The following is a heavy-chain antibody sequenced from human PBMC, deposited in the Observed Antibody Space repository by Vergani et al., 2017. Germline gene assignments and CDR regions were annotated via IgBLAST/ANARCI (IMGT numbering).Heavy chain of an antibody. J-gene: IGHJ6*02. Sequence: QVQLVQSGAEVKKPGSSVKVSCKASGGTFSSYTISWVRQAPGQGLEWMGRIMAILGIANYAQKFQGRVTITADKSTSTAYMELSSLRSEDTAVYYCAAAAGRVYCSGSSCCSGNYYQDMDVWGQGTTVTVSS. V-gene: IGHV1-69*02. CDR2: IMAILGIA. CDR3: AAAAGRVYCSGSSCCSGNYYQDMDV. D-gene: IGHD2-15*01. CDR1: GGTFSSYT.